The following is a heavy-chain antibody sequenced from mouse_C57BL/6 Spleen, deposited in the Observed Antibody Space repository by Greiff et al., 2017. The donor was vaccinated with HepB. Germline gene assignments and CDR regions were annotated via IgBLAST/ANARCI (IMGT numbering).Heavy chain of an antibody. V-gene: IGHV1-80*01. Sequence: QVQLQQSGAELVKPGASVKISCKASGYAFSSYWMNWVKQRPGKGLVWIGQIYPGDGDTNYNGKFKGKATLTADKSSSTAYMQLSSLTSEDSAVYFCARDYGEYYYAMDYWGQGTSVTVSS. CDR3: ARDYGEYYYAMDY. CDR1: GYAFSSYW. CDR2: IYPGDGDT. D-gene: IGHD1-1*01. J-gene: IGHJ4*01.